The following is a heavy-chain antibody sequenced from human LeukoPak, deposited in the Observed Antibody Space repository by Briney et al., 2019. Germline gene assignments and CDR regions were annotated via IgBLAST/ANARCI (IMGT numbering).Heavy chain of an antibody. D-gene: IGHD3-10*01. CDR3: ARTMIRGVIMNPHFDY. CDR1: GGSISSYY. J-gene: IGHJ4*02. V-gene: IGHV4-59*01. Sequence: SETLSLTCTVSGGSISSYYWSWIRQPPGKGLEWIGYIYYSGSTNYNPSLKSRVTISVDTSKNQFSLKLSSVTAADTAVYYCARTMIRGVIMNPHFDYWGQGTLVTVSS. CDR2: IYYSGST.